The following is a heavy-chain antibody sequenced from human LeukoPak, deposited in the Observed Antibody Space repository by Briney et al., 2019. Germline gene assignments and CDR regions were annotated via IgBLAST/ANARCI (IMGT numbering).Heavy chain of an antibody. CDR2: VSGSVGST. D-gene: IGHD2-8*01. J-gene: IGHJ3*02. Sequence: GGSLRLSCAASGFTFSSYVMNWVRQAPGKGLNWVSAVSGSVGSTYYADSVKGRFTISRDNSKNTLYLQMNSLRAEDTALYYCAARCISCTPFDIWGQGTMVTVSS. V-gene: IGHV3-23*01. CDR3: AARCISCTPFDI. CDR1: GFTFSSYV.